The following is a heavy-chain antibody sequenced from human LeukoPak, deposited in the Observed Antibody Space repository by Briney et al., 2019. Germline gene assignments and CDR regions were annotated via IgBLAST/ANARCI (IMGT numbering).Heavy chain of an antibody. CDR2: IHSGGST. CDR1: GFTVSSNY. J-gene: IGHJ6*02. D-gene: IGHD3-22*01. CDR3: ARAKSTYYYDSSGYGGMDV. V-gene: IGHV3-53*01. Sequence: GGSLRLSCAASGFTVSSNYMSWVRQAPGKGLEWVSVIHSGGSTYYADSVKGRFTISRDNSKNTLYLQMNSLRAEDTAVYYCARAKSTYYYDSSGYGGMDVWGQGTTVTVSS.